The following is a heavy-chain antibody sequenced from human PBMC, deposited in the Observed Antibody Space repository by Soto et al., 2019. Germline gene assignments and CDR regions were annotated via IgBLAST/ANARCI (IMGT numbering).Heavy chain of an antibody. CDR3: ARGGQQLASYYYYYGMDV. V-gene: IGHV3-33*01. J-gene: IGHJ6*02. D-gene: IGHD6-13*01. CDR2: IWYDGSNK. CDR1: GFTFRGYG. Sequence: GGFLRLCCAASGFTFRGYGMHWVRQAPGKGLEWVAVIWYDGSNKYYADSVKGRFTISRDNSKNTLYLQMNSLRAEDTAVYYCARGGQQLASYYYYYGMDVWGQGTTVTVSS.